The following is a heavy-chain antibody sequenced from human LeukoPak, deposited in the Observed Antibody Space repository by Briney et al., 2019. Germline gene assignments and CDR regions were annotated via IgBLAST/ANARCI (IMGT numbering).Heavy chain of an antibody. CDR1: GFTFDKAW. D-gene: IGHD4-17*01. V-gene: IGHV3-15*01. CDR2: IKSKIHGGTI. CDR3: ARSRTTVTYYFDY. Sequence: GGSLRLSCAASGFTFDKAWMTWVRQAPGKGLEWVGRIKSKIHGGTIDYAAPVKGRFTISRDDSENTVYLQMSSLRTEDTAMYYCARSRTTVTYYFDYWGQGTLVTVSS. J-gene: IGHJ4*02.